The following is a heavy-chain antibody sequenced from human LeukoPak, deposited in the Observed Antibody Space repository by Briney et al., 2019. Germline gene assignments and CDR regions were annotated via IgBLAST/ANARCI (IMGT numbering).Heavy chain of an antibody. V-gene: IGHV1-2*02. D-gene: IGHD3-10*01. CDR2: INPNSGGT. CDR1: GYTFTGYY. Sequence: ASVKVSCKASGYTFTGYYMHWVRQAPGQGLEWMGWINPNSGGTNYAQDFHGRVTMTRDTSISTAYMELSRLRSDDTAVYYCAKDSGGSGYWFDPRGQGTLVTVSS. CDR3: AKDSGGSGYWFDP. J-gene: IGHJ5*02.